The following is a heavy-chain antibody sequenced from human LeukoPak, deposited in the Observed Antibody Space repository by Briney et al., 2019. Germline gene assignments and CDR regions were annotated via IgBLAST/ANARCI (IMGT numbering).Heavy chain of an antibody. CDR1: GFTFSSYG. V-gene: IGHV3-30*02. Sequence: PGGSLRLSCAASGFTFSSYGMHWVRQAPGKGLEWVAFIRYDGSNKYYADSVKGRFTISRDNSKNTLYLQMNSLRAEDTAVYYCAKDLISYQLLSRDAFDIWGQGTMVTVSS. J-gene: IGHJ3*02. D-gene: IGHD2-2*01. CDR3: AKDLISYQLLSRDAFDI. CDR2: IRYDGSNK.